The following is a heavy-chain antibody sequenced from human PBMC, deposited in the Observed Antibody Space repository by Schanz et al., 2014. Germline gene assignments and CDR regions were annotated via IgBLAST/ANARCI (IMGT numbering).Heavy chain of an antibody. CDR1: GITFSSHS. V-gene: IGHV3-48*01. D-gene: IGHD3-10*01. Sequence: EVQLLESGGGLVQPGGSLRLSCAASGITFSSHSFNWVRQAPGKGLEWISYITYNGGTIYYADSVKGRFTISRDNAKNSLYLEMNSLRAEDTALYYCARIGGSVFDYWAQGTLVTVSS. J-gene: IGHJ4*02. CDR3: ARIGGSVFDY. CDR2: ITYNGGTI.